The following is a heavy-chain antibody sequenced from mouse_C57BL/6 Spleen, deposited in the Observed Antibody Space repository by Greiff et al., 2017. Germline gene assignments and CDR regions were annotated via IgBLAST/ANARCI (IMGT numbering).Heavy chain of an antibody. J-gene: IGHJ4*01. D-gene: IGHD2-5*01. CDR1: GFSLTSYG. V-gene: IGHV2-2*01. CDR3: ARSLYSKGDYYAMDY. Sequence: VQVVESGPGLVQPSQSLSITCTVSGFSLTSYGVHWVRQSPGKGLEWLGVIWSGGSTDYNAAFISRLSISKDNSKSQVFFKMNSLQADDTAIYYCARSLYSKGDYYAMDYWGQGTSVTVSS. CDR2: IWSGGST.